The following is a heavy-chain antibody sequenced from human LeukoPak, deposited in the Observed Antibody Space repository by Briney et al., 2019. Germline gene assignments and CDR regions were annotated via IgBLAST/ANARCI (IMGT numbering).Heavy chain of an antibody. J-gene: IGHJ3*02. CDR1: GYTFTSYA. CDR3: ARNHGSSKEDDAFDI. Sequence: ASVKASCKASGYTFTSYAMHWVRQAPGQRLEWMGWINAGNGNTKYSQNFQGRVTITRDTSASTAYMELSSLRSEDTAVYYCARNHGSSKEDDAFDIWGQGTMVTVSS. V-gene: IGHV1-3*01. D-gene: IGHD6-13*01. CDR2: INAGNGNT.